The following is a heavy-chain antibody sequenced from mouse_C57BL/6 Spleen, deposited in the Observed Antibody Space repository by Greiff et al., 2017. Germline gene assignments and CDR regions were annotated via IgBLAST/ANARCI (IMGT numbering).Heavy chain of an antibody. CDR3: ARHQGVYYGSSYWYFDV. Sequence: DVKLVESGGGLVKPGGSLKLSCAASGFTFSSYTMSWVRQTPEKRLEWVATISGGGGNTYYPDSVKGRFTISRDNAKNTLYLQMSSLRSEDTALYYCARHQGVYYGSSYWYFDVWGTGTTATVSS. CDR2: ISGGGGNT. CDR1: GFTFSSYT. D-gene: IGHD1-1*01. J-gene: IGHJ1*03. V-gene: IGHV5-9*01.